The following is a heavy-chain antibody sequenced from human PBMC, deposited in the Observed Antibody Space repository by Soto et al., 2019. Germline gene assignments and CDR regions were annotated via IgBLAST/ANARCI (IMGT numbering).Heavy chain of an antibody. J-gene: IGHJ4*02. Sequence: QVQLQESSPGLVKPSETLSLTCTVSGGSISSYYWSWIRQPPGKGLEWIGYIYYSGSTNYNPSLKSRVTISVDTSKNQFSLKLSSVTAADTAVYYCARLDYYGSGSQYYDYWGQGTLVTVSS. CDR3: ARLDYYGSGSQYYDY. V-gene: IGHV4-59*08. CDR1: GGSISSYY. D-gene: IGHD3-10*01. CDR2: IYYSGST.